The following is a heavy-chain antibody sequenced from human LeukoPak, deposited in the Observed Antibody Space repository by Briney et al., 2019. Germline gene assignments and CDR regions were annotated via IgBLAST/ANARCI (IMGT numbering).Heavy chain of an antibody. V-gene: IGHV4-34*01. Sequence: SETLSLTCAVYGGSFSGYYWSWIRQPPGKGLEWIGEINHSGSTNYNPSLKSRVTISVATSKNQFSLKLSSVTAADTAVYYCARGYNWNYLTFDYWGQGTLVTVSS. CDR2: INHSGST. J-gene: IGHJ4*02. D-gene: IGHD1-7*01. CDR3: ARGYNWNYLTFDY. CDR1: GGSFSGYY.